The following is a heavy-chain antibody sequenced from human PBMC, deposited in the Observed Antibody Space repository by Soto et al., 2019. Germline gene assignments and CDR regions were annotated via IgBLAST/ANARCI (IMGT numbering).Heavy chain of an antibody. CDR2: ISASNGNR. CDR3: TRGHGDFAGDFDY. J-gene: IGHJ4*02. D-gene: IGHD4-17*01. V-gene: IGHV1-18*04. CDR1: GYPFNKYS. Sequence: QGQLVQSGAEVKWPGASVKVSCKASGYPFNKYSISWVRQAPGQGLEWMGWISASNGNRNYAQKFQGRVTLDTDTSTSTAYMELRNLRSDDTAVYYCTRGHGDFAGDFDYWGQGTLVTVSS.